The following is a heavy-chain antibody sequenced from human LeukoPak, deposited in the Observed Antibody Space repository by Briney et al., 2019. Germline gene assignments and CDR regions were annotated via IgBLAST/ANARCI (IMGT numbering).Heavy chain of an antibody. J-gene: IGHJ5*02. CDR2: IYYSGST. CDR1: GFTVSNNY. Sequence: PGGSLRLSCAASGFTVSNNYMTWVRQPPGKGLEWIGSIYYSGSTYYTPPLKSRVTISVDTSKNQFSLKLSSVTAADTAVYYCARRRLVARRFANWFDPWGQGTLVTVSS. CDR3: ARRRLVARRFANWFDP. V-gene: IGHV4-39*01. D-gene: IGHD3-3*01.